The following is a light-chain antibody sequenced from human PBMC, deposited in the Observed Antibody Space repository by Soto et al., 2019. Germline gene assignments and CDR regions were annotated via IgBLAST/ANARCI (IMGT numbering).Light chain of an antibody. CDR3: QQFSSYPLT. CDR1: RTVDSTY. Sequence: EIVLTQSPGTLSFSPGERCAIAFSASRTVDSTYLAWYQQKPGQAPRLLIYAVSTRATGIPDRFSGGGSGTDFTLTISRLEPEDFAVYYCQQFSSYPLTFGGGTKVDI. V-gene: IGKV3-20*01. CDR2: AVS. J-gene: IGKJ4*01.